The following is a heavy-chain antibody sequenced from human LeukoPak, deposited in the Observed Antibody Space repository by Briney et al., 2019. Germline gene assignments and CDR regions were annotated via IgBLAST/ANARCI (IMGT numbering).Heavy chain of an antibody. CDR1: GYTFTSYD. D-gene: IGHD3-3*01. CDR3: ARSPDFWSGNYDY. Sequence: ASVKVSCKASGYTFTSYDINWVRQATGQGLEWMGWMNPNSGNTGYAQKFQGRVTITTGESTSTAYMELSSLRSEDTAVYYCARSPDFWSGNYDYWGQGTLVTVSS. V-gene: IGHV1-8*01. CDR2: MNPNSGNT. J-gene: IGHJ4*02.